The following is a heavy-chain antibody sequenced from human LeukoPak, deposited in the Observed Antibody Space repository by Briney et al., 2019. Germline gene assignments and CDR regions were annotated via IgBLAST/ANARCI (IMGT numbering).Heavy chain of an antibody. V-gene: IGHV3-7*01. CDR2: IKQDGSEK. D-gene: IGHD2-2*01. J-gene: IGHJ3*02. Sequence: ETLSLTCAVYGGSFSGYYWGWVRQPPGKGLEWVANIKQDGSEKDYVDSVKGRFTISRDNAKNSLYLQMNSLRAEDTAVYYCARDSVYCSSTSCYGFEHDAFDIWGQGTMVTVSS. CDR3: ARDSVYCSSTSCYGFEHDAFDI. CDR1: GGSFSGYY.